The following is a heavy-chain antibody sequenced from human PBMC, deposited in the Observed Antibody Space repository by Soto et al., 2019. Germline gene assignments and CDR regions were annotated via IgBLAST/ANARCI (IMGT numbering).Heavy chain of an antibody. V-gene: IGHV1-69*13. CDR3: ARSSGWYDVLGDAFDI. J-gene: IGHJ3*02. D-gene: IGHD6-19*01. Sequence: GASVKVSCKASGGTFSGYAISWVRQAPGQGLEWMGGIIPIFGTANYAQKFQGRVTITADESTSTAYMELSSLRSEDTAVYYCARSSGWYDVLGDAFDIWGQGTMVTVSS. CDR1: GGTFSGYA. CDR2: IIPIFGTA.